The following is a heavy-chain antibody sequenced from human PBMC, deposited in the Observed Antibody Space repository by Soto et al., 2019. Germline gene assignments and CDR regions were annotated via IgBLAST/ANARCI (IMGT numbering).Heavy chain of an antibody. D-gene: IGHD1-1*01. CDR2: ISQSGST. V-gene: IGHV4-34*01. J-gene: IGHJ3*02. CDR1: GGSFSGYY. CDR3: ARGGPQLERRFPFDI. Sequence: QVQLQQWGAGLLKPSETLSLTCGVYGGSFSGYYWNWIRQAPGKGLGWIAEISQSGSTNYTPSLLSRVTISLETSKSQFSLQLKSVTAADTAVYYCARGGPQLERRFPFDIWGQGTVVNVSS.